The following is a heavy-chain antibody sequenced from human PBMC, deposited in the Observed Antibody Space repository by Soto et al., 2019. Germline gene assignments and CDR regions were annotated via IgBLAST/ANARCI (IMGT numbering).Heavy chain of an antibody. D-gene: IGHD6-13*01. CDR1: GDSISAYS. CDR2: IYYSGST. J-gene: IGHJ4*02. CDR3: ARHRTHSGSWVDY. V-gene: IGHV4-59*05. Sequence: SETLSLTCTVSGDSISAYSWSWVRQPPGKGLEWIGSIYYSGSTYYNPSLKSRVTISVDTSKNQFSLKLSSVTAADTAVYYCARHRTHSGSWVDYWGQGTLVTVSS.